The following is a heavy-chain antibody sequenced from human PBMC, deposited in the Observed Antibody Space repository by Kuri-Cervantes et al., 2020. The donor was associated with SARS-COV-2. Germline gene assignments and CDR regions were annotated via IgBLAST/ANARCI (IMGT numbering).Heavy chain of an antibody. CDR1: GGSISSYY. CDR2: IYYSGST. Sequence: ESLKISCTVSGGSISSYYWSWIRQPPGKGLEWIGYIYYSGSTDSDPSLKSRVTISVDTSRNEFSLKLTSVTDADTAIYYCASLLGFCTNAACYRYFDYWGQGTLVTVSS. D-gene: IGHD2-8*01. CDR3: ASLLGFCTNAACYRYFDY. J-gene: IGHJ4*03. V-gene: IGHV4-59*08.